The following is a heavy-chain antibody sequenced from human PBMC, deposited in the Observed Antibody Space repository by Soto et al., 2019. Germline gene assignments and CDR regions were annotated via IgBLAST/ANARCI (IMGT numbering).Heavy chain of an antibody. J-gene: IGHJ3*02. CDR3: TRPPTANLDAFEI. D-gene: IGHD7-27*01. CDR1: GGSIRNSNYF. Sequence: SETLSLTCTVSGGSIRNSNYFWGWIRQPPGKGLEWIGSIYYSGSTYYNPSLKSRVTISADTSKNQFSLKLNSVTAADTAVYYCTRPPTANLDAFEIWGQGTMVTVSS. CDR2: IYYSGST. V-gene: IGHV4-39*01.